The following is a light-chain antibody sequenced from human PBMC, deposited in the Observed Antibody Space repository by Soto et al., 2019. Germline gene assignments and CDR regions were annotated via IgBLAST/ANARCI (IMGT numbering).Light chain of an antibody. V-gene: IGKV3-15*01. CDR1: QSVSSN. CDR2: GAS. CDR3: QQYNKWRT. Sequence: EIVLSQSPATLSVSPGERATLSCRASQSVSSNLAWYQQKPGQAPRLLIYGASTRATGIPVRFSGSGSGTEFTLTITSLQSEDFAVYYCQQYNKWRTFGHG. J-gene: IGKJ1*01.